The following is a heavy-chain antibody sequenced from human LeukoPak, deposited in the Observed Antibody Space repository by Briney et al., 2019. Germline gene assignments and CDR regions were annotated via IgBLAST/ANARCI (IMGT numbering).Heavy chain of an antibody. CDR1: GGSISSYY. CDR2: IYTSGST. J-gene: IGHJ4*02. V-gene: IGHV4-4*07. CDR3: ARTTYNWNYVNFDY. Sequence: PSXTLSLTCTVSGGSISSYYWSWIRQPAGKGLEWVGRIYTSGSTNYHPSLNSRVTMSVDTSKNQFSLKLSSVTAADTAVYYCARTTYNWNYVNFDYWGQGTLVTVSS. D-gene: IGHD1-7*01.